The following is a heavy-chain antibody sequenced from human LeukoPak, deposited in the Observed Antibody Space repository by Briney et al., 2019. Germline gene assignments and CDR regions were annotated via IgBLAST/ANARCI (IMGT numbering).Heavy chain of an antibody. CDR2: ISGSGGST. Sequence: GGSLRLSCAASGFTFSSYAMSWVRHAPGKGLDWVSGISGSGGSTYYADSVKGRFTISRDNSKNTLYLQMNSLRAGDTAVYYCAKDLSGDWLPSDYWGQGTLVTVSS. V-gene: IGHV3-23*01. D-gene: IGHD3-9*01. CDR1: GFTFSSYA. J-gene: IGHJ4*02. CDR3: AKDLSGDWLPSDY.